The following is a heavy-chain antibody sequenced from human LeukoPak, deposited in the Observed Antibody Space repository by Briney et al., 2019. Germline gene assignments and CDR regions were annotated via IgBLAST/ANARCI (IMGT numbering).Heavy chain of an antibody. Sequence: PSETLSLTCTVSGGSITSDNYYWSWVRQHPGKGLEWIAYIYYSGSTYYNPSLKSRVTMSVDTSKNQFSLKLSSVTAADTAVYYCARLYGSGSNYFDYWGQGTLVTVSS. V-gene: IGHV4-31*03. CDR2: IYYSGST. CDR3: ARLYGSGSNYFDY. J-gene: IGHJ4*02. CDR1: GGSITSDNYY. D-gene: IGHD3-10*01.